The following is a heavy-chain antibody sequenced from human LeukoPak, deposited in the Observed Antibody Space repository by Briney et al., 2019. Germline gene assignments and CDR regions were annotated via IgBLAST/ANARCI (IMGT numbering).Heavy chain of an antibody. Sequence: SETLSLTCTVSGGSISSYYWSWIRQPPGKGLEWIGYIYYSGSTNYNPSLKSRVTISVDTSKNQFSLRLRSVTAADTAVYYCARAGRTRLDYWGQGTLVTVSS. D-gene: IGHD1-26*01. V-gene: IGHV4-59*01. CDR2: IYYSGST. CDR3: ARAGRTRLDY. CDR1: GGSISSYY. J-gene: IGHJ4*02.